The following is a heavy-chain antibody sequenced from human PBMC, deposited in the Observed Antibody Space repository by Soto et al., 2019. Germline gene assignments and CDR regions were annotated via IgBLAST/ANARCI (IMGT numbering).Heavy chain of an antibody. CDR2: ISGSGGST. J-gene: IGHJ6*02. Sequence: PGGSLRLSCAASGFTFSSYAMSWVRQAPGKGLEWVSAISGSGGSTYYADSVKGRLTISRDNSKNTLYLQMNSLRAEDTAVYYCGKYMVRGVHTRYYYYYGMDVWGQGTTVTVSS. CDR3: GKYMVRGVHTRYYYYYGMDV. V-gene: IGHV3-23*01. D-gene: IGHD3-10*01. CDR1: GFTFSSYA.